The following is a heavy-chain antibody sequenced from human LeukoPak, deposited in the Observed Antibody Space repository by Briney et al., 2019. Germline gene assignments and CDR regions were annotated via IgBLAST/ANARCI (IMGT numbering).Heavy chain of an antibody. V-gene: IGHV1-46*01. Sequence: ASVKVSCKASGGTFSSYAISWVRQAPGQGLEWMGIINPSGGSTSYAQKSQGRVTMTRDTSTSTVYMELSSLRSEDTAVYYCARDRFEQQRGFDYWGQGTLVTVSS. CDR2: INPSGGST. J-gene: IGHJ4*02. CDR1: GGTFSSYA. CDR3: ARDRFEQQRGFDY. D-gene: IGHD6-13*01.